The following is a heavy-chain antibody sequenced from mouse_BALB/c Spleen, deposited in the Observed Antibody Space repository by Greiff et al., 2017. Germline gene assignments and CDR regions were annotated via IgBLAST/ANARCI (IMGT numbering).Heavy chain of an antibody. CDR3: ARGIYCGDDDFAY. V-gene: IGHV5-6-5*01. Sequence: EVKLVESGGGLVKPGGSLKLSCAASGFTFSSYAMSWVRQTPEKRLEWVASISSGGSTYYPDSVKGRFTISRDNARNILYRKMSRLRSEDTAMYYCARGIYCGDDDFAYWGQGTMVTVSA. CDR1: GFTFSSYA. D-gene: IGHD2-2*01. CDR2: ISSGGST. J-gene: IGHJ3*01.